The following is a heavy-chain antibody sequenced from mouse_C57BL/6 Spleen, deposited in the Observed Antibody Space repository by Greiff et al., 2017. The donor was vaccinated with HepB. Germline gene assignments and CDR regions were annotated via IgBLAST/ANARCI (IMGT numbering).Heavy chain of an antibody. CDR1: GFTFSDYY. Sequence: EVKLVESEGGLVQPGSSMKLSCTASGFTFSDYYMAWVRQVPEKGLEWVANINYDGSSTYYLDSLKSRFIISRDNAKNILYLQMSSLKSEDTATYYCARKVTGIYFDYWGQGTTLTVSS. V-gene: IGHV5-16*01. D-gene: IGHD2-13*01. CDR3: ARKVTGIYFDY. CDR2: INYDGSST. J-gene: IGHJ2*01.